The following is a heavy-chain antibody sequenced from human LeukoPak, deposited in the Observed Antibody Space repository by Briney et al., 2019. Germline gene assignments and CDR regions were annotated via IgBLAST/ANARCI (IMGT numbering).Heavy chain of an antibody. Sequence: GGSLRLSCAASGFTFSYFWMHWFRQTPGKGLVWVSCINTDGSYSSYADSVKGRFTISRDNSKNTLYLQMNSLRAEDTAVYYCAKGFYYYYYGMDVWGQGTTVTVSS. V-gene: IGHV3-74*01. J-gene: IGHJ6*02. CDR3: AKGFYYYYYGMDV. CDR1: GFTFSYFW. CDR2: INTDGSYS.